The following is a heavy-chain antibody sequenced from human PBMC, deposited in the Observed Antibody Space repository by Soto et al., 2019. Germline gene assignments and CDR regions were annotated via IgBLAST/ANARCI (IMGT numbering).Heavy chain of an antibody. J-gene: IGHJ4*02. Sequence: QLQLQESGPGLVKPSATLSLTCTVSGGSISSSSYYWGWIRQPPGKGLEWLGRSYYSGSTYYNPTLKRRVTISVDTAKQQCSLKRSSGTAADTAVYYCARQSPLFGDYIWGSYLDYWGQGTLVTVAS. CDR2: SYYSGST. CDR3: ARQSPLFGDYIWGSYLDY. D-gene: IGHD3-16*02. CDR1: GGSISSSSYY. V-gene: IGHV4-39*01.